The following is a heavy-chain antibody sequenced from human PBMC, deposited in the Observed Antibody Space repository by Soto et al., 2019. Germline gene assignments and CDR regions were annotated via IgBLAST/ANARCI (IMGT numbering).Heavy chain of an antibody. Sequence: LSLTCTVSGGSVNSYYWSWIRQPPGKGLEWIGYIFYSGSTKSNPSLKSRVTMSVDMSKNQFSLRLTSVTAADTAVYYCARVFPSYCGGDCSYFDSWGQGTLVTVSS. CDR1: GGSVNSYY. D-gene: IGHD2-21*02. J-gene: IGHJ4*02. V-gene: IGHV4-59*02. CDR2: IFYSGST. CDR3: ARVFPSYCGGDCSYFDS.